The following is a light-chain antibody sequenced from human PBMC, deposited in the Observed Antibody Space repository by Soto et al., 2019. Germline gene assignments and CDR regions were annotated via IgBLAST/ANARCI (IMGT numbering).Light chain of an antibody. CDR2: STS. V-gene: IGLV7-43*01. CDR3: LLYYGGVYV. Sequence: QTVVTQEPSLTVSPGGTVTLTCASSTGAVTSDNYPNWFQLKPGQAPKSVIYSTSHKHSWTPARFSGSLLGGKAALTLSGVQPEDEAEYYCLLYYGGVYVFGSGTKVTVL. CDR1: TGAVTSDNY. J-gene: IGLJ1*01.